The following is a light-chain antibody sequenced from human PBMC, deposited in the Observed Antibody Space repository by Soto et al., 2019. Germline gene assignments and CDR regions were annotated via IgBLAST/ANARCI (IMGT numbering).Light chain of an antibody. CDR1: QSISVTY. Sequence: EIVMTQSPATLSVSPGERATLSCRASQSISVTYLAWYQQKPGQAPRLLIYDASSRATGIPDRFSGSGSGTDFTLTISRLEPEDFAVYYCQQYGTSPRTFGQGTKVDIK. CDR3: QQYGTSPRT. CDR2: DAS. J-gene: IGKJ2*02. V-gene: IGKV3-20*01.